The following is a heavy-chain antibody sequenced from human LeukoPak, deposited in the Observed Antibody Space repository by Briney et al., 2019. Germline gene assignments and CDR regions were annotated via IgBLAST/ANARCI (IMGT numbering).Heavy chain of an antibody. Sequence: GASVKVSCKASGYTFTSYGISWVRQAPGQGLEWVGWISAYNGNTNYAQKLQGRGTMTTDTSTSTAYMELRSLRSDGTVVYYCARDVVVVTAIEAEYFQHWGQGTLVTVSS. CDR2: ISAYNGNT. V-gene: IGHV1-18*01. D-gene: IGHD2-21*02. CDR1: GYTFTSYG. J-gene: IGHJ1*01. CDR3: ARDVVVVTAIEAEYFQH.